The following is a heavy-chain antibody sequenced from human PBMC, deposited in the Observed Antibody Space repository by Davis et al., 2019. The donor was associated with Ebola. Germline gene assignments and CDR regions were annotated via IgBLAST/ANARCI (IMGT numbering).Heavy chain of an antibody. J-gene: IGHJ4*02. Sequence: MPSETLSLTCAVYGGSFSGYYWSWIRQPPGKGLEWIGEINHSGSTNYNPSLKSRVTISVDTSKNQFSLKLSSVTVADTDVYYCARGRFLEWAIDYWGQGTLVTVSS. CDR3: ARGRFLEWAIDY. CDR1: GGSFSGYY. D-gene: IGHD3-3*01. CDR2: INHSGST. V-gene: IGHV4-34*01.